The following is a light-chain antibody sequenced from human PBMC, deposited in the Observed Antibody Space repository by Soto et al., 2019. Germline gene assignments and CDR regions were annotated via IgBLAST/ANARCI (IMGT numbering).Light chain of an antibody. CDR1: SSDVGGYNY. CDR2: DVS. J-gene: IGLJ2*01. V-gene: IGLV2-14*01. CDR3: SSYTSSSTLV. Sequence: QSALTQPASVSGSPGQSITISCTGTSSDVGGYNYVSWYQQHPGKAPELMIYDVSNRPSGVSNRFSGSKSGNMASLTISGLQAEDEADYYCSSYTSSSTLVFGGGTQLNVL.